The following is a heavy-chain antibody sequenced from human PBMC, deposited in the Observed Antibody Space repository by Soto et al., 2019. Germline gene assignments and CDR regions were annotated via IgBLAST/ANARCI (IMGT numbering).Heavy chain of an antibody. D-gene: IGHD3-16*02. V-gene: IGHV1-2*02. CDR1: GYTFTGYY. CDR2: INPNSGGT. CDR3: ARDRSIMITFGGVIVIHDAFDI. Sequence: QVQLVQSGAEVKKPGASVKVSCKASGYTFTGYYMHWVRQAPGQGLEWMGWINPNSGGTNYAQKFQGRVTIPEDTTISTAYMVLSRLRSDDTHVYYCARDRSIMITFGGVIVIHDAFDIWGPGTMVTVSS. J-gene: IGHJ3*02.